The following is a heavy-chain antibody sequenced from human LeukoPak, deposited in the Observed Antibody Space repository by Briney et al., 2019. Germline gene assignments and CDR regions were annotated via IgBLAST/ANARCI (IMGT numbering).Heavy chain of an antibody. CDR2: IGYDGSNK. CDR1: VFTYSSCG. V-gene: IGHV3-33*01. J-gene: IGHJ4*02. D-gene: IGHD6-19*01. CDR3: ARDRDPHSSGWYNLDY. Sequence: QPGGSLTLFCAACVFTYSSCGVHGLREARGRGLVGVAVIGYDGSNKYYADSVKGRFTISRDNSKNTLYLQMNSLRAEDTAVYYCARDRDPHSSGWYNLDYWGQGTLVTVSS.